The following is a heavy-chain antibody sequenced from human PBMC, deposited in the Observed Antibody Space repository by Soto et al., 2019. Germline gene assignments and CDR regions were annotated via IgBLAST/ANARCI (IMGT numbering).Heavy chain of an antibody. CDR1: GFTFSSYS. CDR2: ISSSSSYI. J-gene: IGHJ4*02. D-gene: IGHD6-13*01. Sequence: EVQLVESGGGLVKPGGSLRLSCAASGFTFSSYSMNWVRQAPGKGLEWVSSISSSSSYIYYADSVKGRFTISRDNAKNSLYLQMNSLRAEDTDVYYCARDRAYSSSWYDYWGQGTLVTVSS. CDR3: ARDRAYSSSWYDY. V-gene: IGHV3-21*01.